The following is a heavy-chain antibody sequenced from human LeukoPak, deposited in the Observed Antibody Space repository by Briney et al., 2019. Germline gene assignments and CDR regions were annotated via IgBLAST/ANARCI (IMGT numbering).Heavy chain of an antibody. CDR1: GFTFSDYY. V-gene: IGHV3-11*01. CDR3: ARSPHYYDSSGHIDY. J-gene: IGHJ4*02. Sequence: GGSLRLSCAASGFTFSDYYMSWIRQAPGKGLGWVSYISSSGSTIYYTDSVKGRFTISRDNAKNSLYLQMNSLRAEDTAVYYCARSPHYYDSSGHIDYWGQGTLVTVSS. D-gene: IGHD3-22*01. CDR2: ISSSGSTI.